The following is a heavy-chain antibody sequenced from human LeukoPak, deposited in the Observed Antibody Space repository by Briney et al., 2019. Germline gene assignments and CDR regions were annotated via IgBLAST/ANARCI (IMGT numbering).Heavy chain of an antibody. CDR1: GFTFSSYW. D-gene: IGHD5-18*01. V-gene: IGHV3-7*01. J-gene: IGHJ4*02. CDR3: ARVWYSYGLSFDY. Sequence: GGSLRLSCAASGFTFSSYWMSWVRQAPGKGLEWVANINQDGSEKYYVDSVKGRFTISRDNAKNSLYLQMNSLRADDTAVYYCARVWYSYGLSFDYWGQGTLVTVSS. CDR2: INQDGSEK.